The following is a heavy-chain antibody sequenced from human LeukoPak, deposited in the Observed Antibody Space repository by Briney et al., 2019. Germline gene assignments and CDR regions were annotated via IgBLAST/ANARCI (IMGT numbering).Heavy chain of an antibody. Sequence: PGGSLRLSCAASGFTFSSYSMNWVRQAPGKGLEWVSSISSSSSYIYYADSVKGRFTISRDNAKNSLYLQMNSLRAEDTAVYYCARDHLNHCSSTSCYPGYWGQGTLVTVSS. CDR3: ARDHLNHCSSTSCYPGY. J-gene: IGHJ4*02. V-gene: IGHV3-21*01. CDR1: GFTFSSYS. D-gene: IGHD2-2*01. CDR2: ISSSSSYI.